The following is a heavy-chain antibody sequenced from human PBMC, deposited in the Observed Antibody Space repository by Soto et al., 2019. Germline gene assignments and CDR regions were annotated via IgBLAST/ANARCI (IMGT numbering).Heavy chain of an antibody. CDR3: AKEGGYCSGGSCYSLDY. CDR1: GFSFSSYA. D-gene: IGHD2-15*01. J-gene: IGHJ4*02. CDR2: ISGSGGST. V-gene: IGHV3-23*01. Sequence: PGGSLRLSCAASGFSFSSYAMSGVRQAPGKGLEWVSAISGSGGSTYYADSVKGRFTISRDNSKNTLYLQMNSLRAEDTAVYYCAKEGGYCSGGSCYSLDYWGQGPWSPSPQ.